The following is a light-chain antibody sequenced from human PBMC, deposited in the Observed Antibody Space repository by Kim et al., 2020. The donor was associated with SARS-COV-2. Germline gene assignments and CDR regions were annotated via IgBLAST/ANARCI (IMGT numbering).Light chain of an antibody. V-gene: IGLV6-57*04. CDR1: SGSIASNY. J-gene: IGLJ3*02. CDR3: QSFDTNLWI. CDR2: EDN. Sequence: NFMLTQPHSLSESPGKTVTISCTRSSGSIASNYVQWYQQRPGSAPTIMIYEDNRKPSGVPDRFSGSLDSSSNSASLTISGLQSEDEADYYCQSFDTNLWIFGGGTQLTVL.